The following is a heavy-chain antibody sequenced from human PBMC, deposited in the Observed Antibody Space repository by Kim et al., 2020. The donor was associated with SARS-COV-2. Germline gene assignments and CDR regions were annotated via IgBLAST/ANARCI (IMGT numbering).Heavy chain of an antibody. CDR3: ASPSGTYDSSVAFDP. CDR2: INHSGST. D-gene: IGHD3-22*01. V-gene: IGHV4-34*01. CDR1: GGSFSGYY. Sequence: SETLSLTCAVYGGSFSGYYWSWIRQPPGKGLEWIGEINHSGSTNYNPSLKSRVTISVDTSKKQFSLKLSSVTAADTAVYYCASPSGTYDSSVAFDPWGQGTLVTVSS. J-gene: IGHJ5*02.